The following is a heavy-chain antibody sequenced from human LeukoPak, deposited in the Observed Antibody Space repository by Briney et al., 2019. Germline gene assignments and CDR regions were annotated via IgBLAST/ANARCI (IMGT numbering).Heavy chain of an antibody. J-gene: IGHJ4*02. Sequence: GGSLRLSCAASGFTFSSYGMHWVRQAPGKGLEWVAVISYDGSNKYYADSVKGRFTISRDNSKNTLYLQMNSLRAEDTAVYYCATDSSSWYVVLTPDYWGQGTLVTVSS. CDR1: GFTFSSYG. CDR2: ISYDGSNK. V-gene: IGHV3-30*03. D-gene: IGHD6-13*01. CDR3: ATDSSSWYVVLTPDY.